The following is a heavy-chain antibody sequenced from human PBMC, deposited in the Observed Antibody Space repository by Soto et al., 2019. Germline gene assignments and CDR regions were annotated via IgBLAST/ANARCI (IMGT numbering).Heavy chain of an antibody. J-gene: IGHJ4*02. V-gene: IGHV3-23*01. CDR3: AKVSRFPGWLRSLF. D-gene: IGHD5-12*01. Sequence: EVQLLESGGTLVQPGGSLRLSCAASGFTFSTYAMNWVRQAPGKGLEWVSYISGSSGGSTYYADSVKGRFTISRDNSKNTRFLQMNSRRVEDTAVYYCAKVSRFPGWLRSLFWGQGSLVIVSS. CDR1: GFTFSTYA. CDR2: ISGSSGGST.